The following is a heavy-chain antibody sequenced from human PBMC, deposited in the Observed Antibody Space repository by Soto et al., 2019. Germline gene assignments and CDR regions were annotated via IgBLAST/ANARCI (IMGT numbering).Heavy chain of an antibody. J-gene: IGHJ5*02. CDR3: ASEYSGSPES. CDR1: GFTFSSYG. D-gene: IGHD1-26*01. Sequence: GGSLRLSCAASGFTFSSYGMHWVRQAQGKGLEWVAVIWYDGSNKYYADSVKGRFTISRDNSKNTLYLQMNSLRAEDTAVYYCASEYSGSPESWGQGTLVTVSS. V-gene: IGHV3-33*01. CDR2: IWYDGSNK.